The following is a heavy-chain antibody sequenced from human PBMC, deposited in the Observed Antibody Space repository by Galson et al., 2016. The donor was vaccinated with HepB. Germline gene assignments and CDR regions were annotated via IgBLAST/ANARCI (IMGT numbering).Heavy chain of an antibody. J-gene: IGHJ4*02. CDR1: GFNFSSYT. D-gene: IGHD3-3*01. CDR3: AKIWSDYVSGLYYFDY. CDR2: ISSSSRYI. Sequence: SLRLSCAASGFNFSSYTMNWVRQAPGKGLEWVSSISSSSRYIYYADSVKGRFIISRDNDKKSLYLQMNSLRGEDTAVYYCAKIWSDYVSGLYYFDYWGQGTLVTVSS. V-gene: IGHV3-21*01.